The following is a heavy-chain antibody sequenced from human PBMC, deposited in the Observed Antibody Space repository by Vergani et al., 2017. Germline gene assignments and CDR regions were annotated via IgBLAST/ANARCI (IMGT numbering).Heavy chain of an antibody. J-gene: IGHJ5*02. CDR2: TWYDGNNK. CDR1: GFPFNQYG. Sequence: QVQLVESGGGVVQPGRSLRLSCAASGFPFNQYGMHWVRQAPGKGLEWVAVTWYDGNNKQYADSVKGRFTISRDNSKSTMYLQMNSLRDEDTGVHYCARDLRLLYNRFDPWGQGTLVTVSS. V-gene: IGHV3-33*01. CDR3: ARDLRLLYNRFDP. D-gene: IGHD1-14*01.